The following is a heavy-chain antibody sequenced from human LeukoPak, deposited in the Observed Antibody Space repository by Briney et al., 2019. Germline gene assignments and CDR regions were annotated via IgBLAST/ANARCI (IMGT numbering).Heavy chain of an antibody. Sequence: SGPTLVNPTQTLTLTCTFSGISLSTSGVGVGWIRQPPGKALEWLAIIYWDDDKRYNPSLKSRLTITKDTPKNQVVLTMTKMDPMDTATFYCARRLYSGSLPTFEYWGQGTLVTVSS. CDR2: IYWDDDK. D-gene: IGHD1-26*01. J-gene: IGHJ4*02. CDR1: GISLSTSGVG. V-gene: IGHV2-5*02. CDR3: ARRLYSGSLPTFEY.